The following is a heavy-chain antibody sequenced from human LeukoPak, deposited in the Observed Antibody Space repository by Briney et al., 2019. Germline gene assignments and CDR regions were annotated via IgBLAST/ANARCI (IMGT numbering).Heavy chain of an antibody. CDR3: AARKVRGVWFYLDY. V-gene: IGHV3-23*01. Sequence: GGSLRLSCAASGFTFSSYAMSWVRQAPGKGLEWVSTIYDDNTYYADSVKGRFAISTDNSKNALYLQMNSLRVEDTAVYFCAARKVRGVWFYLDYWGQGTLVTVSS. J-gene: IGHJ4*02. CDR1: GFTFSSYA. CDR2: IYDDNT. D-gene: IGHD3-10*01.